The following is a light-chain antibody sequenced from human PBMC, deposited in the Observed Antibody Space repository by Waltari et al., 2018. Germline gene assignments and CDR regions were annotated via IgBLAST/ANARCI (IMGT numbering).Light chain of an antibody. Sequence: ERVMTQSPATTSMSPGERATLSCRASQSVSNTLAWYQQKPGQAPRLLIYAASTRATGVPARFSGSGSGTEFTLTISSLQSEDFAVYYCQQFNSWPFTFGGGTRVEIK. CDR3: QQFNSWPFT. CDR2: AAS. J-gene: IGKJ4*01. V-gene: IGKV3-15*01. CDR1: QSVSNT.